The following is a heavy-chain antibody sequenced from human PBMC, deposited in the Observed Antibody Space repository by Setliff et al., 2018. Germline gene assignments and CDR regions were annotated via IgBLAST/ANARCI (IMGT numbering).Heavy chain of an antibody. CDR3: AKRGPYCSGGTCHYYFDY. Sequence: SCKASGYTFASSGISDHYMDWVRQAPGKGLEWVSMISGSAQTTYYADSVKGRFTISRDNSKNTVYLEMNSLRAEDTAVYYCAKRGPYCSGGTCHYYFDYWGQGTLVTVSS. V-gene: IGHV3-23*01. J-gene: IGHJ4*02. CDR1: GYTFASSG. D-gene: IGHD2-15*01. CDR2: ISGSAQTT.